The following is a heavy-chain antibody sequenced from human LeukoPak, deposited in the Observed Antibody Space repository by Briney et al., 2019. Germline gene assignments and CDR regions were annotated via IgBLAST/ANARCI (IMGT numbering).Heavy chain of an antibody. D-gene: IGHD1-7*01. CDR1: GFTFSDYA. Sequence: GGSLRLSCAASGFTFSDYAMNWVRQAPGKGLEWVSAISGSGGSTYYADSVKGRFTTSRDNSKNTLYLQMNSLRAEDTAVYYCAKDSRTGNWKYFAAIDCWGQETLVTVSS. CDR3: AKDSRTGNWKYFAAIDC. CDR2: ISGSGGST. J-gene: IGHJ4*02. V-gene: IGHV3-23*01.